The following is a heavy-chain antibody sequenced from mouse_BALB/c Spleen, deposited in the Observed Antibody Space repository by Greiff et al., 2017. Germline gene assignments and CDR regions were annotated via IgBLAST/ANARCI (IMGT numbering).Heavy chain of an antibody. J-gene: IGHJ2*01. D-gene: IGHD1-1*01. CDR2: ISDGGSYT. CDR3: ARDLVTTVVGGLDY. V-gene: IGHV5-4*02. CDR1: GFTFSDYY. Sequence: EVQRVESGGGLVKPGGPLKLSCAASGFTFSDYYMYWVRQTPEKRLEWVATISDGGSYTYYPDSVKGRFTISRDNAKNNLYLQMSSLKSEDTAMYYCARDLVTTVVGGLDYWGQGTTLTVSS.